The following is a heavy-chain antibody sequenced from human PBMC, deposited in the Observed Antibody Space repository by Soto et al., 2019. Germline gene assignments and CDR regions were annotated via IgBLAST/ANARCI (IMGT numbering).Heavy chain of an antibody. V-gene: IGHV3-30*18. CDR3: AKDLKLGYLVVDPFDY. Sequence: QVQLVESGGGVVQPGRSLRLSCTASGFTFSNYGMHWVRQAPGKGLEWVAVVSYDGSNKYYADSVKGRFTMSRDNSKNTLSLQMNSLRAEDTAMYYCAKDLKLGYLVVDPFDYWGQGTLVTVSS. D-gene: IGHD3-22*01. CDR1: GFTFSNYG. J-gene: IGHJ4*02. CDR2: VSYDGSNK.